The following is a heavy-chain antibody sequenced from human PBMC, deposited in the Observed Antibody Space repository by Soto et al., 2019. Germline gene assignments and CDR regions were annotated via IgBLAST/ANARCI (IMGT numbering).Heavy chain of an antibody. J-gene: IGHJ4*02. Sequence: SETLSLTCTVSGGSISSGGYYWSWIRQHPGKGLEWIGYIYYSGSTYYNPSLKGRVTISVDTSKNQFSLKLSSVTAADTAVYYCARHALNGDGWRHYFANWGQGTLVTVSS. CDR1: GGSISSGGYY. CDR2: IYYSGST. D-gene: IGHD3-9*01. V-gene: IGHV4-31*03. CDR3: ARHALNGDGWRHYFAN.